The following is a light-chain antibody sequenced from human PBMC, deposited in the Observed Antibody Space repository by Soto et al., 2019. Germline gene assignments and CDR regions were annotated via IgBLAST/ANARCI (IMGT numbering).Light chain of an antibody. Sequence: DLQMTQSPASLSASLGDRVIITCRASQSISSWLAWFQQKPGKAPKLLMYDASSLESGVPSRFSGSGSGTEFTLTISSLQPDDFATYYCQQYGTYLWTFGQGTKVDI. CDR1: QSISSW. CDR2: DAS. V-gene: IGKV1-5*01. CDR3: QQYGTYLWT. J-gene: IGKJ1*01.